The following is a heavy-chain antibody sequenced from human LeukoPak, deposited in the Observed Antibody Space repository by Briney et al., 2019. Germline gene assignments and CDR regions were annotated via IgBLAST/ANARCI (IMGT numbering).Heavy chain of an antibody. CDR1: GFTFNTYG. CDR3: ARGDYYYYYYMDV. J-gene: IGHJ6*03. Sequence: GGSLRLSCAVSGFTFNTYGIHWVRQTPGKGLEWVALISYDGSNKYYADSVKGRFTISRDNSKNTLYLQMDSLRAEDTAVYYCARGDYYYYYYMDVWGKGTTVTVSS. V-gene: IGHV3-30*03. CDR2: ISYDGSNK.